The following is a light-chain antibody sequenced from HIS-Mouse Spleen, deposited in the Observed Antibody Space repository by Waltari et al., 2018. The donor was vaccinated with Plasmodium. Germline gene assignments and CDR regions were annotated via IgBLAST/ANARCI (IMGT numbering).Light chain of an antibody. J-gene: IGLJ3*02. CDR3: QVWDSSTV. V-gene: IGLV3-9*01. CDR1: NIGSKN. Sequence: SYELTQPLSVSVALGQTARITCGGNNIGSKNVHWYQQKPGQAPGLVIYRDSNRPSGIPERLSGSNSGNTATLTISRAQAGEEADYYCQVWDSSTVFGGGTKLTVL. CDR2: RDS.